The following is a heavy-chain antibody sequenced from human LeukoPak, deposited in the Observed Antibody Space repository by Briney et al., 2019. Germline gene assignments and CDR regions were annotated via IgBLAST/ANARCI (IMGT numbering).Heavy chain of an antibody. Sequence: GGSLRLSCTASGFTISSYGMSWVRQAPGKGLEWVSAISGGVDSTYYADSVKGRFTISRESSKNTLYLQMDGLRAEDTAIYYCAKDSPVCTYWGQGTLVTVSS. D-gene: IGHD5/OR15-5a*01. V-gene: IGHV3-23*01. J-gene: IGHJ4*02. CDR1: GFTISSYG. CDR2: ISGGVDST. CDR3: AKDSPVCTY.